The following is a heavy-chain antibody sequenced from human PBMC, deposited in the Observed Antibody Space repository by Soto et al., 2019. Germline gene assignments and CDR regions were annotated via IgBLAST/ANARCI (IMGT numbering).Heavy chain of an antibody. V-gene: IGHV1-69*06. CDR2: IIPIFGTA. Sequence: ASVKVSCKASGVTFSSYAISWVRQAPGQGLEWMGGIIPIFGTANYAQKFQGRVTITADKSTSTAYMELSSLRSEDTAVYYCARALGYCSSTSCYQLDYWGQGTLVTVSS. CDR1: GVTFSSYA. CDR3: ARALGYCSSTSCYQLDY. D-gene: IGHD2-2*01. J-gene: IGHJ4*02.